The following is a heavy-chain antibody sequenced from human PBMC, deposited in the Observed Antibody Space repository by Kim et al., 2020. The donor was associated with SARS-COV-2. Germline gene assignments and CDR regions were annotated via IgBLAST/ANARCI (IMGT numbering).Heavy chain of an antibody. CDR2: VSYSGNT. D-gene: IGHD7-27*01. V-gene: IGHV4-39*01. CDR3: ARRNGAWGLIDY. Sequence: SETLSLTCTVSGGSISSNSYYWDWIRQPPGKGLEWIGSVSYSGNTYYNPSLRSRVTISVDPSRNQFSLKMRSLSAADTSAFYCARRNGAWGLIDYWGQGTLVTVSS. CDR1: GGSISSNSYY. J-gene: IGHJ4*02.